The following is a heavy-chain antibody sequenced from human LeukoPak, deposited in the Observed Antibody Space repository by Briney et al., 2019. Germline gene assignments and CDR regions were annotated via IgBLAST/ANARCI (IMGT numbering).Heavy chain of an antibody. CDR2: IYYSGST. V-gene: IGHV4-39*01. CDR3: ARQGYYYDSSGYYYGHDAFDI. Sequence: SETLSLTCTVSGGSISSSSYYWGRIRQPPGKGLEWIGSIYYSGSTYYNPSLKSRVTISVDTSKNQFSLKLSSVTAADTAVYYCARQGYYYDSSGYYYGHDAFDIWGQGTMVTVSS. CDR1: GGSISSSSYY. D-gene: IGHD3-22*01. J-gene: IGHJ3*02.